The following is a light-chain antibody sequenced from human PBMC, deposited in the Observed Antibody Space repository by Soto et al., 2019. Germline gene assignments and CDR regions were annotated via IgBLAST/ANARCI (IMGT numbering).Light chain of an antibody. J-gene: IGLJ1*01. CDR3: QSYDNSLSGYV. Sequence: QSAVTQPPSVSGAPGQRVTISCTGSSSNIGAGYDVHWYQQLPGTAPKLLIYANSNRPSGVPDRFSGSKSGTSASLAITGLQAEDEADYYCQSYDNSLSGYVFGPGTKVTVL. CDR2: ANS. V-gene: IGLV1-40*01. CDR1: SSNIGAGYD.